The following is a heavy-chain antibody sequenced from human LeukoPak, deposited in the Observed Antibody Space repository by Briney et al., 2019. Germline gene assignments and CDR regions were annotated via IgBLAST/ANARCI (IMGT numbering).Heavy chain of an antibody. CDR3: ARGLGESITMIVVVGRHAFDI. Sequence: ASVKVSCKASGGTFSSYAISWVRQAPGQGLEWMGRIIPILGIANYAQKFQGRVTITADKSTSTAYMELSSLRSEDTAVYYCARGLGESITMIVVVGRHAFDIWGQGTMVTVSS. CDR1: GGTFSSYA. D-gene: IGHD3-22*01. CDR2: IIPILGIA. J-gene: IGHJ3*02. V-gene: IGHV1-69*04.